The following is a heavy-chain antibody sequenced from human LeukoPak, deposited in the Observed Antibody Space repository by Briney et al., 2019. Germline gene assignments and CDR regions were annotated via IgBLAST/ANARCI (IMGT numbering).Heavy chain of an antibody. CDR3: ARGGRGSAAVVAPRSFDI. D-gene: IGHD3-22*01. J-gene: IGHJ3*02. CDR2: IKSDGSST. CDR1: GFTFSSYW. Sequence: GGSLRLSCAASGFTFSSYWMHWVRQAPGKGLVWVSRIKSDGSSTNYADSVKGRFIISRDISKNTLYLQMNSLRAEDSALYYCARGGRGSAAVVAPRSFDIWGQGTMVTVSS. V-gene: IGHV3-74*01.